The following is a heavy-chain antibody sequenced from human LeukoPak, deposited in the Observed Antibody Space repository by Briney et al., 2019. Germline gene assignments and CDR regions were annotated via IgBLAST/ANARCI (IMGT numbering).Heavy chain of an antibody. CDR3: AKDNKRYSCDY. CDR1: GFTFRSYG. J-gene: IGHJ4*02. CDR2: ISDDGSNK. D-gene: IGHD5-18*01. Sequence: PGRPLRLSCAASGFTFRSYGMHWVRQAPGKGLEWVAVISDDGSNKYYADSVKGRFTISRDSSKNTLSLQMNSLRVEDTAVYYCAKDNKRYSCDYWGQGTLVTVSS. V-gene: IGHV3-30*18.